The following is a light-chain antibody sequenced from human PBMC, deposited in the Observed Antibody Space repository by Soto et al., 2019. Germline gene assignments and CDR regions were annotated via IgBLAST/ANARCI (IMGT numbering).Light chain of an antibody. V-gene: IGKV3-15*01. Sequence: EIVLTQSPGTLSLSPGERATLSCRASQSVSNNYLAWYQQKPGQAPRLLIYGASTRATGIPARFSGSGSGTEFTLTISSLQPEDFAVYYCQQYNSWPRTFGQGTKVDIK. CDR1: QSVSNN. J-gene: IGKJ1*01. CDR3: QQYNSWPRT. CDR2: GAS.